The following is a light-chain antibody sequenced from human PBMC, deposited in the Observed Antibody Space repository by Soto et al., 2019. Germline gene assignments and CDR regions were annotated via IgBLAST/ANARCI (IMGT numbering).Light chain of an antibody. V-gene: IGKV1-5*03. CDR3: QQYNSYPT. CDR2: KAS. Sequence: DIQMTQSPSTLSASVGDRVTITCRASQSISSWLAWYQQKPGKATKLLIYKASSLESGVPSRLSGSGSGTEFTLTISSLQPDDFATYYCQQYNSYPTFGQGTKVEIK. J-gene: IGKJ1*01. CDR1: QSISSW.